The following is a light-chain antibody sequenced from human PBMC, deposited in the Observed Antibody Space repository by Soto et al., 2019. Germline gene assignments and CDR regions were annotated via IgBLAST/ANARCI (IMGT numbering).Light chain of an antibody. CDR3: QYYGSSPRT. Sequence: EIVLIQSPATLSLSPGERATLSCRASQSVSSYLAWYQQKPGQAPRLLIYGTSNRATGIPDRFSGSGSGPDFSLIISRLEPEDFAVYYCQYYGSSPRTFGQGTKVDIK. V-gene: IGKV3-20*01. J-gene: IGKJ1*01. CDR1: QSVSSY. CDR2: GTS.